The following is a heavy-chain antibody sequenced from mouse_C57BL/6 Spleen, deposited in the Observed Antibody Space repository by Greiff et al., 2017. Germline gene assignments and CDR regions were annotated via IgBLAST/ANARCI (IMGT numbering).Heavy chain of an antibody. CDR2: ISYDGSN. J-gene: IGHJ2*01. CDR3: ARGIRYFDY. Sequence: EVKVEESGPGLVKPSQSLSLTCSVTGYSITSGYYWNWIRQFPGNKLEWMGYISYDGSNNYNPSLKNRISITRDTSKNQFFLKLNSVTTEDTATYYCARGIRYFDYWGQGTTLTVSS. CDR1: GYSITSGYY. V-gene: IGHV3-6*01.